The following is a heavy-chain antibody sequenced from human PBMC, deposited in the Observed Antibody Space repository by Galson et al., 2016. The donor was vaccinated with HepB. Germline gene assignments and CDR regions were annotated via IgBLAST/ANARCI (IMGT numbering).Heavy chain of an antibody. Sequence: SLRLSCAASGFTFSNYAMTWVRQAPGKGLEWVSSISGSGGRTYYADSVKGRFTISRDNSKNTLYLQMNSLRAEDTALYYCAKIFANTLLRGIIISTQYYFDYWGQGSLVTVSS. CDR3: AKIFANTLLRGIIISTQYYFDY. CDR2: ISGSGGRT. CDR1: GFTFSNYA. J-gene: IGHJ4*02. V-gene: IGHV3-23*01. D-gene: IGHD3-10*01.